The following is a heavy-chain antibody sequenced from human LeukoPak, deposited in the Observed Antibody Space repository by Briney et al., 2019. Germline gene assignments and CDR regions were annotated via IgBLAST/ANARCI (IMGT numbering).Heavy chain of an antibody. V-gene: IGHV4-31*03. D-gene: IGHD6-13*01. CDR1: GGSISSGGYY. Sequence: PSQTLSLTCTVSGGSISSGGYYWSWIRQHPGKGPEWIGNIYYSGSTYYNPSLKSRATISVDTSKIQFSLELTSVTAADTAVYYCARDLDSSSWYNFDYWGQGTLVTVSS. CDR3: ARDLDSSSWYNFDY. CDR2: IYYSGST. J-gene: IGHJ4*02.